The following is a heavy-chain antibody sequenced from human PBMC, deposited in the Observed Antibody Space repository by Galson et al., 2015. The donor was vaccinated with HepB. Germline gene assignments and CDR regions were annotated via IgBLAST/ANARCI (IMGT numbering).Heavy chain of an antibody. CDR2: ISAYNGNT. CDR1: GYTFTSYG. J-gene: IGHJ4*02. V-gene: IGHV1-18*04. CDR3: ARIVAVAAAPAFDY. D-gene: IGHD6-19*01. Sequence: SVKVSCKASGYTFTSYGISWVRQAPGQGLEWMGWISAYNGNTNYAQKLQGRVTMTTDTSTSTAYMELRSLRSNDTAVYYCARIVAVAAAPAFDYWGQGTLVTVSS.